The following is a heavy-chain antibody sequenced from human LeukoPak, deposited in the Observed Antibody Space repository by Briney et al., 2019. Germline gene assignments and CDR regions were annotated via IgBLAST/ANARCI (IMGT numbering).Heavy chain of an antibody. CDR1: GFTFSIYA. V-gene: IGHV3-64D*06. CDR2: ISTNGGST. CDR3: VRGYGDYYFYDGMDA. J-gene: IGHJ6*02. D-gene: IGHD4-17*01. Sequence: GGSLRLSCSASGFTFSIYAMHWVRQAPGKGLEYVSGISTNGGSTYYADSVKGRFTVSRDNSKNTLYLQMSSLRAEDTAVYYCVRGYGDYYFYDGMDAWVQGTTVTVSS.